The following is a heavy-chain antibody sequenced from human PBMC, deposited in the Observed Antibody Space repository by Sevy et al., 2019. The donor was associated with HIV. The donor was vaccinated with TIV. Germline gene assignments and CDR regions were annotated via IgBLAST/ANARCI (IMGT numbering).Heavy chain of an antibody. D-gene: IGHD2-15*01. CDR2: INPNSGST. Sequence: ASVKVSCKASGYTFTGHYMHWVRQAPGQGLEWMGWINPNSGSTDYAQKFQGRVTLTRDTSISTAYLELSRLTSDDTAVYYCARVFPYCSGGSCYSPYDAFGIWGQRTMVTVSS. CDR3: ARVFPYCSGGSCYSPYDAFGI. CDR1: GYTFTGHY. J-gene: IGHJ3*02. V-gene: IGHV1-2*02.